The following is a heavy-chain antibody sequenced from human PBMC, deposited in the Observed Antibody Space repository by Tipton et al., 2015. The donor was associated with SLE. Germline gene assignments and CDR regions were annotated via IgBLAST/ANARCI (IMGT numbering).Heavy chain of an antibody. D-gene: IGHD3-3*01. CDR3: ARHFPFLRNDFWSGGAFDI. CDR1: GDSVTSSSYY. J-gene: IGHJ3*02. CDR2: VYYSGTT. Sequence: GLVKPSETLSLTCTVSGDSVTSSSYYWVWIRQPPGKGLEWIGGVYYSGTTYYNPSLKSRSTISLHTSKNQFSLKLSSVTAADTAVYYCARHFPFLRNDFWSGGAFDIWGQGTMVTVSS. V-gene: IGHV4-39*07.